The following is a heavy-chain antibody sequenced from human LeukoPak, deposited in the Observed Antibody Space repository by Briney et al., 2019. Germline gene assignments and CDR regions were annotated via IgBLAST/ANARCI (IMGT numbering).Heavy chain of an antibody. Sequence: QPGGSLRLSCAASGFTFSSYGMHWVRQAPGKGLEWVAVISYDGSNKYYADSVKGRFTISRDNSKNTLYLQMNSLRAEDTAVYYCAKGVNGDFGPDAFDIWGQGTMVTVSS. CDR2: ISYDGSNK. V-gene: IGHV3-30*18. J-gene: IGHJ3*02. CDR3: AKGVNGDFGPDAFDI. D-gene: IGHD4-17*01. CDR1: GFTFSSYG.